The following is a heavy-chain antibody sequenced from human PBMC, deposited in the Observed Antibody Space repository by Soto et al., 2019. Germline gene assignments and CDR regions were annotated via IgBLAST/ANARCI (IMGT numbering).Heavy chain of an antibody. CDR3: ARDRGYYYDSSGYFGGDY. V-gene: IGHV3-30-3*01. D-gene: IGHD3-22*01. CDR1: GFTFSSYA. Sequence: VQLVESGGGVVQPGRSLRLSCAASGFTFSSYAMHWVRQAPGKGLEWVAVISYDGSNKYYADSVKGRFTISRDNSKNTLYLQMNSLRAEDTAVYYCARDRGYYYDSSGYFGGDYGGQGTLVTVSS. J-gene: IGHJ4*02. CDR2: ISYDGSNK.